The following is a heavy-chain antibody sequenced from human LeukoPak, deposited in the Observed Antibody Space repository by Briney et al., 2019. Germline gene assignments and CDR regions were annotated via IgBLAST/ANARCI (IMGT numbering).Heavy chain of an antibody. V-gene: IGHV4-39*01. Sequence: SETLSLTCTVSGGSISSSSYYWGWIRQPPGKGLEWIGSIYYSGSTYYNPSLKSRVTISVDTSKNRFSLKLSSVTAADTAVYYCARHREYDYVWGSYRGTKNWFDPWGQGTLVTVSS. CDR3: ARHREYDYVWGSYRGTKNWFDP. J-gene: IGHJ5*02. CDR1: GGSISSSSYY. D-gene: IGHD3-16*02. CDR2: IYYSGST.